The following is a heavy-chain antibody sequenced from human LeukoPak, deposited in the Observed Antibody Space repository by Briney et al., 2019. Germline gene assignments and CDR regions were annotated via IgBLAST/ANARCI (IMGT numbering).Heavy chain of an antibody. J-gene: IGHJ4*02. CDR3: ARARIAAAGDY. Sequence: GGSLRLSCAASGFTFSSYSMNWVRQAPGKGLEWVSSISSSSSYIYYADSVKGRFTISRDNAKNSLYLQMNSLRAEGTAVYYCARARIAAAGDYWGQGTLVTVSP. V-gene: IGHV3-21*01. D-gene: IGHD6-13*01. CDR1: GFTFSSYS. CDR2: ISSSSSYI.